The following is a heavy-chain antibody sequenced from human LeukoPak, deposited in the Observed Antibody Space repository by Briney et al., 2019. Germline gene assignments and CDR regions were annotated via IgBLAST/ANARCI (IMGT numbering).Heavy chain of an antibody. Sequence: PSETLSLTCTVSGYSISSGYYWGWIRQPPGKGLEWIGSIYYSGSTYYNPSLKSRVTISVDTSKNQFSLKLSSVTAADTAVYYCARGPSLDGSGSYIDWGQGTLVTVSS. CDR3: ARGPSLDGSGSYID. CDR1: GYSISSGYY. V-gene: IGHV4-38-2*02. CDR2: IYYSGST. J-gene: IGHJ4*02. D-gene: IGHD3-10*01.